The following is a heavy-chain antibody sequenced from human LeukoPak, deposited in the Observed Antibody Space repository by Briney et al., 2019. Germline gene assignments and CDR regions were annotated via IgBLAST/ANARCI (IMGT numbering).Heavy chain of an antibody. CDR2: ISSSGSTI. V-gene: IGHV3-48*03. J-gene: IGHJ5*02. CDR3: ARVGGWVAATQKSWFDP. Sequence: PGGSLRLSCAASGFTFSSYEMNWVRQAPGKGLEWVSYISSSGSTIYYADSVKGRFTFSRDNAKNSLYLQMNSLRAEDTAVYYCARVGGWVAATQKSWFDPWGQGTLVTVSS. CDR1: GFTFSSYE. D-gene: IGHD2-15*01.